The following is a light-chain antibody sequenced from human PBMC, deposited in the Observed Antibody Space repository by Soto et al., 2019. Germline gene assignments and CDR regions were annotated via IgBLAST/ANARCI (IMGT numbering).Light chain of an antibody. J-gene: IGKJ3*01. CDR1: QSLISNY. CDR2: AAS. CDR3: QQYGRSPGLFT. Sequence: IVFTQSPGTLSLSPGERATLSCRPSQSLISNYLAWYQQKPGQATRILIYAASSRATGIPDRFSGSGSEKDFTLTSTRLEPEDSAVYYCQQYGRSPGLFTFGPGTKVDIK. V-gene: IGKV3-20*01.